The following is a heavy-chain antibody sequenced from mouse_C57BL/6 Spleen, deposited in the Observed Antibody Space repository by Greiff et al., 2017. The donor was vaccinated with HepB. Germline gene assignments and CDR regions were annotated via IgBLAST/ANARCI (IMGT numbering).Heavy chain of an antibody. CDR3: ARSNYGLDY. CDR2: ISYDGSN. J-gene: IGHJ4*01. CDR1: GYSITSGYY. D-gene: IGHD1-2*01. Sequence: EVQLQQSGPGLVKPSQSLSLTCSVTGYSITSGYYWNWIRQFPGNKLEWMGYISYDGSNNYNPSLKNRISITRDTSKNQFFLKLNSVTTEDTATYYCARSNYGLDYWGQGTSVTVSS. V-gene: IGHV3-6*01.